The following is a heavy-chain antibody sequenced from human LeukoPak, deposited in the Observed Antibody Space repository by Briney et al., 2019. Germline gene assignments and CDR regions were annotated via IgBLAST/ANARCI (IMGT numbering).Heavy chain of an antibody. V-gene: IGHV4-59*12. Sequence: SETLSLTCTVSGDSITPYYWSWIRQPPGKGLEWIGYVYYTGSGSTSNNPSLKSRVTISVDTSKNQFSLKLSSVTAADTAVYYCARSAAVTGQFDFWGPGTLVTVSS. D-gene: IGHD6-19*01. J-gene: IGHJ4*02. CDR2: VYYTGSGST. CDR3: ARSAAVTGQFDF. CDR1: GDSITPYY.